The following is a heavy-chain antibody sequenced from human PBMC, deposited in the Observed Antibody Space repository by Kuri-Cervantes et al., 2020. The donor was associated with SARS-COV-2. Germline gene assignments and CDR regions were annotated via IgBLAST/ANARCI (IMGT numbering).Heavy chain of an antibody. J-gene: IGHJ4*02. CDR1: GFTFNPYW. CDR2: TNTDGSST. V-gene: IGHV3-74*01. CDR3: AKDRGFVGATTFDY. Sequence: GESLKISCAASGFTFNPYWMHWVRQVPGKGLVWVSRTNTDGSSTSNADSVKGRFTISRDNSKNTLYLQMNSLRAEDTAVYYCAKDRGFVGATTFDYWGQGTLVTVSS. D-gene: IGHD1-26*01.